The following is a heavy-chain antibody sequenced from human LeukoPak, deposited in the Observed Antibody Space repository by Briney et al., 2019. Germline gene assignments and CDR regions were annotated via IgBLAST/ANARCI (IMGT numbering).Heavy chain of an antibody. Sequence: SETLSLTCTVSGGSISSYYWSWIRQPAGKGLEWIGRIYTSGSTNYNPSLKSRVTISVDTSKNQFSLKLSSVTAADTAVYYCARDRSYGGKSQTWGQGTLVTVSS. D-gene: IGHD4-23*01. J-gene: IGHJ4*02. V-gene: IGHV4-4*07. CDR1: GGSISSYY. CDR2: IYTSGST. CDR3: ARDRSYGGKSQT.